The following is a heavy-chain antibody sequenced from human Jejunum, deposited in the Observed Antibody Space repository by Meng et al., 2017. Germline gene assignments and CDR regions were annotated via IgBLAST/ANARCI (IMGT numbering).Heavy chain of an antibody. D-gene: IGHD2-2*01. Sequence: QVPLHESGPGLVKLSGTLSITCAVSGGYINKENWWSWVRQSPERGLEWSGEIYNGGNTNYNPSLNRRVTMSVDESTNQMSLKLTSVTAADTAVYYCVRGEFAMLARFDFWGQGILVTVSS. J-gene: IGHJ4*02. V-gene: IGHV4-4*02. CDR3: VRGEFAMLARFDF. CDR1: GGYINKENW. CDR2: IYNGGNT.